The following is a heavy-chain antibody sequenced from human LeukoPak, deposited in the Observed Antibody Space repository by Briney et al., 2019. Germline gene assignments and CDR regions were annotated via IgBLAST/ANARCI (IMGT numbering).Heavy chain of an antibody. J-gene: IGHJ4*02. Sequence: GGSLRLSCAASEFTDPTNYMTWVRQAPGKGLEWVSIIYTDGSTYYADSVKGRFTISRDNSKSTLYLQMNSLRAEDTAVYYCGRSTAWYAFDYWGQGTLVTVSS. V-gene: IGHV3-53*01. CDR3: GRSTAWYAFDY. D-gene: IGHD6-19*01. CDR1: EFTDPTNY. CDR2: IYTDGST.